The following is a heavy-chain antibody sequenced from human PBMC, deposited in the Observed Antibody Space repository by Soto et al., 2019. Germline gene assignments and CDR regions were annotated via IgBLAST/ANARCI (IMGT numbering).Heavy chain of an antibody. V-gene: IGHV1-69*05. Sequence: SVKVSCKASGGTFSSYAISWVRQAPGQGLEWMGGIIPIFGTANYAQKFQGRVTMTTDTSTNTVYMELSSLRSEDTAVYYCARTLNSDIVVVVAARAGMDVWGQGTTVTVSS. CDR2: IIPIFGTA. J-gene: IGHJ6*02. CDR3: ARTLNSDIVVVVAARAGMDV. D-gene: IGHD2-15*01. CDR1: GGTFSSYA.